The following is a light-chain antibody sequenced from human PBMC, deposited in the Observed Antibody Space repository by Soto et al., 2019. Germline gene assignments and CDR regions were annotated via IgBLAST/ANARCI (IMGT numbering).Light chain of an antibody. CDR2: AAS. J-gene: IGKJ4*01. Sequence: DIQMTQSPSTLSASVGDRVTITCRASQSIGIYLNWYQQKPGKAPKLLIYAASTLQSGVPSRFSGSGSGTDFTLTISSLQPEDFATYYCQQLDSYPSSTFGGGTKVDIK. CDR1: QSIGIY. CDR3: QQLDSYPSST. V-gene: IGKV1-9*01.